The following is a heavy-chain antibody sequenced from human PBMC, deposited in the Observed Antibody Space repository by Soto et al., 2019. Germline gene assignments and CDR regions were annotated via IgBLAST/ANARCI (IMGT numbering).Heavy chain of an antibody. CDR1: GYTFTSYD. Sequence: QVQLVQSGAEVKKPGASVKVSCKASGYTFTSYDINWVRQATGQGLEWMGWMNPNSGNTGYAQKLQGRVTMTRNTSISTAYMEMSSLRAEDPAVYYCAREVNFYGLDVWGQGTTVTVSS. CDR2: MNPNSGNT. J-gene: IGHJ6*02. CDR3: AREVNFYGLDV. V-gene: IGHV1-8*01.